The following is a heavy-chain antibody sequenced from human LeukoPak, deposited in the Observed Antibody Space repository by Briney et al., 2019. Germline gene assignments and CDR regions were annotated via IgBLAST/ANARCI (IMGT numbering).Heavy chain of an antibody. CDR2: INHSGST. J-gene: IGHJ6*04. CDR1: GGSFSGYY. CDR3: ARLHCSSTSCYGPLYYYYGMDV. V-gene: IGHV4-34*01. Sequence: PSETQSLTCAVYGGSFSGYYWSWIRQPPGKGLEWIGEINHSGSTNYNPSLKSRVTISVDTSKNQFSLKLSSVTAADTAVYYCARLHCSSTSCYGPLYYYYGMDVWGKGTTVTVSS. D-gene: IGHD2-2*01.